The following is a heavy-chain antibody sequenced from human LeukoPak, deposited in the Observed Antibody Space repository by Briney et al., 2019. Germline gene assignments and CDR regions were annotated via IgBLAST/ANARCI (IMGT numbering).Heavy chain of an antibody. CDR1: GFIFSSFT. V-gene: IGHV3-21*01. CDR2: ISSTSSSHYI. J-gene: IGHJ6*03. D-gene: IGHD6-13*01. CDR3: AKVGSWFHMDV. Sequence: PGGSLRLSCAASGFIFSSFTMNWVRQAPGKGLEWVSSISSTSSSHYIYYADSVKGRFTISRDNAKNSLYLQMNSLRAEDTAVYYCAKVGSWFHMDVWGKGTTITVSS.